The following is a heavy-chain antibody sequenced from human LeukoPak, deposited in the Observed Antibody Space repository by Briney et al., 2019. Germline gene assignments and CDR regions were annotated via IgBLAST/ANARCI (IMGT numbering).Heavy chain of an antibody. J-gene: IGHJ4*02. CDR2: INPNSGGT. D-gene: IGHD4-17*01. V-gene: IGHV1-2*02. CDR3: ARGTVTTFKGLDY. Sequence: ASVKVSCKASGYTFTGYYMHWVRQAPGQGLEWMGWINPNSGGTNYAQKFQGRVTMTRDTSISTAYMELSRLRSDDTAVYYCARGTVTTFKGLDYWGQGTLVTVSS. CDR1: GYTFTGYY.